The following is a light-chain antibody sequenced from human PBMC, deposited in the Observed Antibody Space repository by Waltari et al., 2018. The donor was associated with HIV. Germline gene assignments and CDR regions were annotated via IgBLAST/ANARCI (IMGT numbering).Light chain of an antibody. J-gene: IGKJ4*01. CDR2: DAS. V-gene: IGKV3-11*01. Sequence: EIVLPQSPATLSLSPGERATLTCRASQSVSIYLAWYQQKPGQAPRLFIYDASNRATGITARFSGSGSGTDFTLTISSLEPEDFVVYYCQQRSNWLTFGGGTKVEIK. CDR3: QQRSNWLT. CDR1: QSVSIY.